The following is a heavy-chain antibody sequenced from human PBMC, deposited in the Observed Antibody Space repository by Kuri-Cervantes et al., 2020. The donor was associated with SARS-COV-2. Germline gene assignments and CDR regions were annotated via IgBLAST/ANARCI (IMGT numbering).Heavy chain of an antibody. V-gene: IGHV3-53*01. Sequence: GESLKISCAASGFTVSSNYMSWVRQAPGKGLEWVSVIYSGGSTYYADSVKGRFTISRDNSKNTLYLQMNSLRAEDTAVYYCARESFRELYGFDPWGQGTLVTVSS. CDR3: ARESFRELYGFDP. D-gene: IGHD3-10*01. CDR2: IYSGGST. J-gene: IGHJ5*02. CDR1: GFTVSSNY.